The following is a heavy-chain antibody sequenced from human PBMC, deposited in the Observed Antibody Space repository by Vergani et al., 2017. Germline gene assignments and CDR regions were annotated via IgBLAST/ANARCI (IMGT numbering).Heavy chain of an antibody. V-gene: IGHV4-30-4*01. CDR1: GGSISSGDYY. CDR2: IYYSGST. J-gene: IGHJ3*02. CDR3: ARDRSILGSRDAFDI. Sequence: QVQLQESGPGLVKPSHTLSLTCTVSGGSISSGDYYWSWIRQPPGKGLEWIGYIYYSGSTNYNPSLKSRVTISVDTSKNQFSLKLSSVTAADTAVYYCARDRSILGSRDAFDIWGQGTMVTVSS. D-gene: IGHD6-6*01.